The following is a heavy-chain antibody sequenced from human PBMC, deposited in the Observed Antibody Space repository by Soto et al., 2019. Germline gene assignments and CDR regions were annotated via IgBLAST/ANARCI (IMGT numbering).Heavy chain of an antibody. D-gene: IGHD4-17*01. Sequence: QVQLQQWGAGLLKPSETLSLTCAVYGGSFSGYYWSWIRQPPGKGLEWIGEINHSGSTNYNPSLSSLVNIPVDTSKNQFSLKLSSVTAADTAVYYCARRRGYCHYLDWFDPWGQGTLVTVSS. J-gene: IGHJ5*02. CDR1: GGSFSGYY. CDR3: ARRRGYCHYLDWFDP. CDR2: INHSGST. V-gene: IGHV4-34*01.